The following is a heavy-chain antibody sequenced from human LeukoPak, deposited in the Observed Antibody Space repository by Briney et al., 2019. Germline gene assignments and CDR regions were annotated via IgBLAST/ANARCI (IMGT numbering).Heavy chain of an antibody. Sequence: ASLKLSCKASGYSFSSQDMHWVRQAPGQGLEWMGIINPSGGSTSYAQKFQGRITITRDTSTSTVYMELTSLKSEDTAVYYCARDQGPAAGTSYNWFDPWGQGTLVTVSS. D-gene: IGHD6-25*01. V-gene: IGHV1-46*01. J-gene: IGHJ5*02. CDR1: GYSFSSQD. CDR3: ARDQGPAAGTSYNWFDP. CDR2: INPSGGST.